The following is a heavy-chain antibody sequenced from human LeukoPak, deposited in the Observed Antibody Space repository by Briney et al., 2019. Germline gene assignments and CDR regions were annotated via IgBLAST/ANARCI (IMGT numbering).Heavy chain of an antibody. CDR3: AREPTIYYDFWSGLFDY. CDR1: GFTFSSYA. J-gene: IGHJ4*02. V-gene: IGHV3-23*01. D-gene: IGHD3-3*01. Sequence: RGSLRLSCAASGFTFSSYAMNWVRQAPGKGLEWVSGISSGGGNTYYADSVKGRFTISRDNSKNTLYLQMNSLRAEDTAVYYCAREPTIYYDFWSGLFDYWGQGTLVTVSS. CDR2: ISSGGGNT.